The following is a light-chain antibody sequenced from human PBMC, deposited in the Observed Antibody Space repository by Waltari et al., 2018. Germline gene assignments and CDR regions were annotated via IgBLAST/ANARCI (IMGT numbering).Light chain of an antibody. CDR3: QEFYSAAYT. Sequence: DIVMTQSPDSLAVSLGERATINCKSSQSVLLSSNNKNYLAWYQQKAGQSPKLLIYWASTRESGVPDRFSGSGSGTDFTLTISSLQAEDVAVYYCQEFYSAAYTFGQGTKLEIK. CDR1: QSVLLSSNNKNY. V-gene: IGKV4-1*01. CDR2: WAS. J-gene: IGKJ2*01.